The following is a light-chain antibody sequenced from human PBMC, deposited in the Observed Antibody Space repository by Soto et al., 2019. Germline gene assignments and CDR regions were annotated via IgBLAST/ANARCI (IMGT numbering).Light chain of an antibody. CDR2: AAS. CDR1: QSISNH. V-gene: IGKV1-39*01. J-gene: IGKJ1*01. Sequence: DIQMTQSPSSLSASVEDRVIITCRASQSISNHLNWYQQKPGKAPKLLIFAASSLQRGVPSRFSGSGSGTEFTLSISSLQPEDFAIYYCQQYNKYPWTFGQGTKVDIK. CDR3: QQYNKYPWT.